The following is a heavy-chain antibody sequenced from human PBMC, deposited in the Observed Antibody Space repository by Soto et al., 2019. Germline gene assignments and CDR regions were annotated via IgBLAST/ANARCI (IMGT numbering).Heavy chain of an antibody. Sequence: VKVSCKVSGYTLTELSMHWVRQAPGKGLEWMGGFDPEDGETIYAQKFQGRVTMTEDTSTDTAYMELSSLRSEDTAVYYCATGAPLLRLRYYYYMDVWGKGTTVTVSS. CDR1: GYTLTELS. D-gene: IGHD3-16*01. J-gene: IGHJ6*03. CDR3: ATGAPLLRLRYYYYMDV. CDR2: FDPEDGET. V-gene: IGHV1-24*01.